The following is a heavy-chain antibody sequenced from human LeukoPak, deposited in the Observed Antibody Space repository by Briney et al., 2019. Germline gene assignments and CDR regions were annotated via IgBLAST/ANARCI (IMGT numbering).Heavy chain of an antibody. D-gene: IGHD3-3*01. CDR3: ARSYDFWSGPPFDP. V-gene: IGHV1-18*01. J-gene: IGHJ5*02. Sequence: ASVKVSCKASGYTFTSYGISWVRQAPGQGLEWMGWISAYNGNTNYAQKFQGRVTLTRDTSISTAYMELSRLRCDDTAMYYCARSYDFWSGPPFDPWGQGTLVTVSS. CDR1: GYTFTSYG. CDR2: ISAYNGNT.